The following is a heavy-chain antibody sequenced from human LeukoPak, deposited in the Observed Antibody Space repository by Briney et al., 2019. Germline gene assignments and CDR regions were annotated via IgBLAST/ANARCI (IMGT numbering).Heavy chain of an antibody. Sequence: PGGSLRLSCAASGFTFSSYAMSWVRQAPGKGLEWVSAISGSGGSTYYADSVKGRLTISRDNSKNTLYLQMNSLRAEDTAVYYCAKESPNNIVVVTAIPWFDPWGQGTLVTVSS. D-gene: IGHD2-21*02. J-gene: IGHJ5*02. CDR3: AKESPNNIVVVTAIPWFDP. CDR1: GFTFSSYA. CDR2: ISGSGGST. V-gene: IGHV3-23*01.